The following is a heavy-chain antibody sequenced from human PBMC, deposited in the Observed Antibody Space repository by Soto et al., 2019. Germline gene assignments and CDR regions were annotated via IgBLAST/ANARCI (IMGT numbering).Heavy chain of an antibody. CDR3: ARSTGYGDSYFDY. V-gene: IGHV4-59*01. D-gene: IGHD5-18*01. CDR1: GGSIRTYY. CDR2: MYYGGST. J-gene: IGHJ4*02. Sequence: PSETLSLTCTVSGGSIRTYYGNWIRQPPGKGLEWIGYMYYGGSTNYNPSLKSRVTVSGDTSKNDFSLKLTSVTAADTAVYYCARSTGYGDSYFDYWGRGTLVTVS.